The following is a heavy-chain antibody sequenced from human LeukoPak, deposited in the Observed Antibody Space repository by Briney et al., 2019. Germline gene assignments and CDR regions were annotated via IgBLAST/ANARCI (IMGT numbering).Heavy chain of an antibody. CDR1: GYTFISYG. J-gene: IGHJ3*02. CDR2: ISAYKGNT. CDR3: ARDQGYCGGDCRDAFDI. V-gene: IGHV1-18*01. Sequence: ASVKVSCKASGYTFISYGISWVRQAPGQGLEWMGWISAYKGNTNNAQKLQGSVTLTTDTSTSTAYMELSSLRADETAEYYCARDQGYCGGDCRDAFDIWGQGTMVTVSS. D-gene: IGHD2-21*02.